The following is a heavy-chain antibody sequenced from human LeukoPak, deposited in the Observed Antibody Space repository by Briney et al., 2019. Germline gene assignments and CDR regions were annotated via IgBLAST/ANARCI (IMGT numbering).Heavy chain of an antibody. J-gene: IGHJ5*02. Sequence: GGSLRLSCAASGFTFSSYGMSWVRQAPGKGLEWVSGVSGSGVSTYYADSVKGRFTISRDNSKNTVSLQMNSLRAEDTALYYCARDLDWGAFDAWGQGTLVTVSS. CDR1: GFTFSSYG. CDR3: ARDLDWGAFDA. D-gene: IGHD3-9*01. V-gene: IGHV3-23*01. CDR2: VSGSGVST.